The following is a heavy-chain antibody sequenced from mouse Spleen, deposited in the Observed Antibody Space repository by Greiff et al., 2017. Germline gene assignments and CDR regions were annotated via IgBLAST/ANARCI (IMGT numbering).Heavy chain of an antibody. V-gene: IGHV1-50*01. CDR2: IDPSDGYT. D-gene: IGHD2-12*01. Sequence: VQLQQPGAELVKPGASVKLSCKASGYTFTSYWMQWVKQRPGQGLEWIGEIDPSDGYTNYNQQFKGKTTLTEDKHPRTPYMQLSSLTSEDSAVYYCARGPYDVGYYFDYWGQGTTLTVSS. J-gene: IGHJ2*01. CDR3: ARGPYDVGYYFDY. CDR1: GYTFTSYW.